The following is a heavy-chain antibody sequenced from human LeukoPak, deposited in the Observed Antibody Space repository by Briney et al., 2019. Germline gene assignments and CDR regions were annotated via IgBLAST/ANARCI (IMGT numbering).Heavy chain of an antibody. CDR2: IHYSGTT. Sequence: PSETLSLTCTVSGGSISTYYWSWIRQPPGKGLEWIGYIHYSGTTSYNPSLKNRVTISLDTSKNQFSLNLGSVTAADTAVYFCARMGGYSGYATHWGQGTLVTVSS. CDR1: GGSISTYY. D-gene: IGHD5-12*01. J-gene: IGHJ4*02. V-gene: IGHV4-59*08. CDR3: ARMGGYSGYATH.